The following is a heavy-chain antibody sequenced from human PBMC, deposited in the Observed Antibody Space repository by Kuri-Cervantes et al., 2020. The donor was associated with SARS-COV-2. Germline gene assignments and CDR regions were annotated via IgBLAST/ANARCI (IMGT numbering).Heavy chain of an antibody. D-gene: IGHD4-17*01. J-gene: IGHJ4*02. CDR3: AKGADRYGDHFDY. CDR1: GFTSSSYG. CDR2: IRYDGSNK. Sequence: GGSLRLSCAASGFTSSSYGMHWVRQAPGKGLEWVAFIRYDGSNKYYADSVKGRFTISRDNSKNTLYLQMNSLRAEDTAVHYCAKGADRYGDHFDYWGQGTLVTVSS. V-gene: IGHV3-30*02.